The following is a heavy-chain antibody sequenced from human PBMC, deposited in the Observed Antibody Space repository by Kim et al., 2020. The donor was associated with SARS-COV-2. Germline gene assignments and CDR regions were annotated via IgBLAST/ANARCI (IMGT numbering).Heavy chain of an antibody. CDR3: ARDAPSVVDMTLPDY. V-gene: IGHV3-33*01. CDR2: IWYDGSNK. J-gene: IGHJ4*02. CDR1: GFTFSSYG. Sequence: GGSLRLSCAASGFTFSSYGMHWVRQAPGKGLEWVAVIWYDGSNKYYADSVKGRFTISRDNSKNTLYLQMNSLRAEDTAVYYCARDAPSVVDMTLPDYWGQGTLVTVSS. D-gene: IGHD5-12*01.